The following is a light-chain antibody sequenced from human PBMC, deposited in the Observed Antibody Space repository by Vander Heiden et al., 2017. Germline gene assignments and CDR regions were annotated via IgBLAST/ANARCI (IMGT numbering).Light chain of an antibody. Sequence: QSVLPQPPSVSEAPRQRVTISCSGSSPHIGSNAVNWYQQLPGKAPKLLIFYDDLLPSGVSDRFSGSRSGTSASLAISGLQSEDEADYYCAAWDDSLNGVIFGGGTRLTVL. J-gene: IGLJ2*01. CDR2: YDD. V-gene: IGLV1-36*01. CDR1: SPHIGSNA. CDR3: AAWDDSLNGVI.